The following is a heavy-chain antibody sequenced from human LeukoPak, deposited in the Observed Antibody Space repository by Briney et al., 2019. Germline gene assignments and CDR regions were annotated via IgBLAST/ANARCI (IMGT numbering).Heavy chain of an antibody. J-gene: IGHJ4*02. V-gene: IGHV4-39*01. D-gene: IGHD2-2*01. CDR1: GGSISSSSYY. CDR2: IYYSGST. CDR3: AKFTRDTYQDY. Sequence: PSETLSLTCTVSGGSISSSSYYWGWIRQPPGKGLEWIGSIYYSGSTYYNPSLKSRVTISVDTSKNQFSLKLSSVTAADTAIYYCAKFTRDTYQDYWGQGTLVTVSS.